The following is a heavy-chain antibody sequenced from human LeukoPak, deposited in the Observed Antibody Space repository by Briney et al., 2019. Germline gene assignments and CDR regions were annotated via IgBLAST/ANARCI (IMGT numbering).Heavy chain of an antibody. Sequence: SVKVSCKASGGTSIDYAINWVRQAPGQGLQWMGGIIPMFRKAHFAQRFQGRVTITTDEFTNTTYMELSSLRSEDTAVYYCTRDLDDPRGYNVFAYWGQGSLVNVSS. CDR1: GGTSIDYA. CDR3: TRDLDDPRGYNVFAY. CDR2: IIPMFRKA. J-gene: IGHJ4*02. D-gene: IGHD6-25*01. V-gene: IGHV1-69*05.